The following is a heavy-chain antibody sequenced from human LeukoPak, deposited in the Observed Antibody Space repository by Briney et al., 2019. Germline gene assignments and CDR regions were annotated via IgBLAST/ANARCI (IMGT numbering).Heavy chain of an antibody. V-gene: IGHV4-34*01. J-gene: IGHJ4*02. CDR3: ARQAGGNSGPFDY. Sequence: SETLSLTCAVYGGSFSGYYWSWIRQPPGMGLEWIGEINHSGSTNYNPSLKSRVTISVDTSKNQFSLKLSSVTAADTAVYYCARQAGGNSGPFDYWGQGTVVTVSS. D-gene: IGHD4-23*01. CDR1: GGSFSGYY. CDR2: INHSGST.